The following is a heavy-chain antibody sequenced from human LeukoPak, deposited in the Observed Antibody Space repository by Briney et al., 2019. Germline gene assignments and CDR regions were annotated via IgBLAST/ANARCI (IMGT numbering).Heavy chain of an antibody. J-gene: IGHJ3*02. D-gene: IGHD4-17*01. CDR3: ARTPTPLRRAFDI. Sequence: PSQTLSLTCTVSGGSISSGGYYWSWIRQHPGKGLEWIGYIYYSGSTYYNPSLKSRVTISVDTSKNQFSLKLSSVTAADTAVYYCARTPTPLRRAFDIWGQGTMVTVSS. V-gene: IGHV4-31*03. CDR2: IYYSGST. CDR1: GGSISSGGYY.